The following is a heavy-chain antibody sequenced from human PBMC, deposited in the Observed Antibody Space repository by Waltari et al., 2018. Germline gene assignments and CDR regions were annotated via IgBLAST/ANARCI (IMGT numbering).Heavy chain of an antibody. CDR1: KGTLGNVD. D-gene: IGHD3-10*01. CDR3: AGVDYGGKNYYYYGMEV. Sequence: QVQLVESGGGVVQPGRSLRLSCAGTKGTLGNVDVHWVRKAPGKGLEWAAVISHDGIDKYYADSVKGRFSISRDNSKNTVYLQMDSLRSDDTAVYYCAGVDYGGKNYYYYGMEVWGQGTTVTVSS. CDR2: ISHDGIDK. V-gene: IGHV3-30*01. J-gene: IGHJ6*02.